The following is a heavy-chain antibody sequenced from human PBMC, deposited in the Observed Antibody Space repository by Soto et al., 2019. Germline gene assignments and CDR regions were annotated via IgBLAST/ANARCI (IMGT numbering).Heavy chain of an antibody. J-gene: IGHJ3*02. CDR2: IYYSGST. Sequence: SETLSLTCTVSGGSISSYYWSWIRQPPGKGLEWIGYIYYSGSTNYNPSLESRVTISVDTSKNQFSLKLSSVTAADTAVYYCARDPDGSGSYEGPWVIWGQGTMVTVSS. V-gene: IGHV4-59*01. D-gene: IGHD3-10*01. CDR3: ARDPDGSGSYEGPWVI. CDR1: GGSISSYY.